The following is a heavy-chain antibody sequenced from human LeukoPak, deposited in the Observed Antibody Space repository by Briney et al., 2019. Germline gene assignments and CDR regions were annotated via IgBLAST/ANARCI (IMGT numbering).Heavy chain of an antibody. V-gene: IGHV3-21*01. Sequence: KSGGSLRLSCAASGFTFNTYTMNWVRQAPGKGLEWVSSISSGTSYIYYADSVKGRFTISRDNAKNTLNLQMNSLRAEDTAVYYCARDLGQYYDTSDNWFDPWGQGTLVTVSS. CDR3: ARDLGQYYDTSDNWFDP. CDR1: GFTFNTYT. D-gene: IGHD3-22*01. J-gene: IGHJ5*02. CDR2: ISSGTSYI.